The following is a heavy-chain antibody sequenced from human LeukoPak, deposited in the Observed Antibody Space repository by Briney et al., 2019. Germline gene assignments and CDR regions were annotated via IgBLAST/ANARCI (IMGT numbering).Heavy chain of an antibody. CDR3: ARDRDDEVLRYFDWSPLPRGIDY. Sequence: GASVKVSCKASGYTFTSYGISWVRQAPGQGLEWMGWIGAYNGNTNYAQKLQGRVTMTTDTSTSTAYMELRSLRSDDTAVYYCARDRDDEVLRYFDWSPLPRGIDYWGQGTLVTVSS. CDR2: IGAYNGNT. V-gene: IGHV1-18*01. J-gene: IGHJ4*02. D-gene: IGHD3-9*01. CDR1: GYTFTSYG.